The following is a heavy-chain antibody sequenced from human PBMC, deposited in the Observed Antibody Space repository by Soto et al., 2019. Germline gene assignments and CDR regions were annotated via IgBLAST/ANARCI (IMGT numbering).Heavy chain of an antibody. Sequence: KASETLSLTCAVSGYSISSGYYWGWIRQPPGKGLEWIGSIYHSGSTYYNPSLKSRVTISVDTSKNQFSLKLSSVTAADTAVYYCARRRYYDFWSGFDYWGQGTLVTVSS. D-gene: IGHD3-3*01. V-gene: IGHV4-38-2*01. CDR2: IYHSGST. CDR1: GYSISSGYY. CDR3: ARRRYYDFWSGFDY. J-gene: IGHJ4*02.